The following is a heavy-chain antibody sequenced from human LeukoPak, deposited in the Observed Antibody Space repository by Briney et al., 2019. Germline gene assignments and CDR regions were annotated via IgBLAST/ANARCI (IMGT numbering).Heavy chain of an antibody. V-gene: IGHV3-20*04. CDR3: ARGYYDSSGYYYGLDY. CDR2: INWNGGST. Sequence: GGSLRLSCAASGFTFDDYGMSWVRQAPGKVLEWVSGINWNGGSTGYADSVKGRFTISRDNAKNSLYLQMNSLRAEDTALYYCARGYYDSSGYYYGLDYWGQGTLVTVSS. D-gene: IGHD3-22*01. J-gene: IGHJ4*02. CDR1: GFTFDDYG.